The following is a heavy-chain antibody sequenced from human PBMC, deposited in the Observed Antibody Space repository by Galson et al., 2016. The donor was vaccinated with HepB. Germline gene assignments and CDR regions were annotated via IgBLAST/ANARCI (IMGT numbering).Heavy chain of an antibody. Sequence: KVSCKARGYTFTNYAMHWVRQAPGQRLGWMGWINPGNGDTKYSQKFQGRVTISRDTSASTAYMELSSLISEDTAVYYCAREGSYYTLDYWGQGTLVTVSS. D-gene: IGHD1-26*01. CDR1: GYTFTNYA. CDR2: INPGNGDT. CDR3: AREGSYYTLDY. V-gene: IGHV1-3*01. J-gene: IGHJ4*02.